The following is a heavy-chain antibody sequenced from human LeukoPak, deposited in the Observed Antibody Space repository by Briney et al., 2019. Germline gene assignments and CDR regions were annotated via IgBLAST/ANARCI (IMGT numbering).Heavy chain of an antibody. Sequence: SETLSLTCTVSGGSISSSSYYWGWIRQPPGKGLEWIGCIYYSGSTYYNPSLKSRVTISVDTSKNQFSLKLSSVTAADTAVYYCGVVQLAHFDYWGQGTLVTVSS. D-gene: IGHD6-13*01. CDR2: IYYSGST. CDR1: GGSISSSSYY. CDR3: GVVQLAHFDY. J-gene: IGHJ4*02. V-gene: IGHV4-39*01.